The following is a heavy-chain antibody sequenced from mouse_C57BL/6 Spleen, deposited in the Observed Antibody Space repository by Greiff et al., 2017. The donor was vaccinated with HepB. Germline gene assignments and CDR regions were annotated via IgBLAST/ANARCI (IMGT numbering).Heavy chain of an antibody. Sequence: EVMLVESGGGLVKPGGSLKLSCAASGFTFSSYAMSWVRQTPEKRLEWVATISDGGSYTYYPDNVKGRFTISRDNAKNNLYLQMRHLKSEDTAMYYCARGLTGYAMDYWGQGTSVTVSS. J-gene: IGHJ4*01. CDR1: GFTFSSYA. CDR3: ARGLTGYAMDY. V-gene: IGHV5-4*03. CDR2: ISDGGSYT. D-gene: IGHD4-1*01.